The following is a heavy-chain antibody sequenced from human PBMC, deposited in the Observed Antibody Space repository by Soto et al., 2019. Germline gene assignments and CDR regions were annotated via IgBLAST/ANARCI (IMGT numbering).Heavy chain of an antibody. D-gene: IGHD1-20*01. CDR3: TTGISRGITGTPC. V-gene: IGHV3-15*01. J-gene: IGHJ4*02. CDR2: IKSKTDGGTT. CDR1: GFTFSNAW. Sequence: GGSLRLSCAASGFTFSNAWMSWVRQAPGKGLEWVGRIKSKTDGGTTDYAAPVKGRFTISRDDSKNTLYLQMNSLKTEDTAVYYCTTGISRGITGTPCWGQGTLVTVSS.